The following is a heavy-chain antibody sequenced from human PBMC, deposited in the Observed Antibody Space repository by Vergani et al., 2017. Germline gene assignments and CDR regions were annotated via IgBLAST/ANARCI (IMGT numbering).Heavy chain of an antibody. J-gene: IGHJ6*02. D-gene: IGHD3-10*01. CDR3: ARWSDGSGSYILDGMDV. Sequence: VQLPQWGAGLLKPSETLSLTCAVYGGSFTGYYWSWIRQPPGNGLEWIGEINHRGRTNYNPSLKSRVTISVDTSKNQFSLKLSSVTAADTAVYYCARWSDGSGSYILDGMDVWGQGTTVTVSS. V-gene: IGHV4-34*01. CDR2: INHRGRT. CDR1: GGSFTGYY.